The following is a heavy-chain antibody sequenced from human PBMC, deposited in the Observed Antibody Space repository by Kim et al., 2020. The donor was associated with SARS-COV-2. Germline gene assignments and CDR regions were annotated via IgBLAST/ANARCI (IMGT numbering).Heavy chain of an antibody. V-gene: IGHV4-59*09. CDR3: ARGGYSYGYSDFDY. Sequence: TPSLKSRVTISVDTSKNQFSLKLSSVTAADTAVYYCARGGYSYGYSDFDYWGQGTLVTVSS. J-gene: IGHJ4*02. D-gene: IGHD5-18*01.